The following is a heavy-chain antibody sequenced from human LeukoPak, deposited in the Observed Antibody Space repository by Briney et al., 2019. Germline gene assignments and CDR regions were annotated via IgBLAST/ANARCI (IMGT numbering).Heavy chain of an antibody. Sequence: GGSLRLSCAASGFTFSSYGMHWVRQAQGKGLEWVAVISYDGSNKYYADSVKGRFTISRDNSKNTLYLQMNSLRAEDTAVYYCAKVLAGYYDSSGFDYWGQGTLVTVSS. D-gene: IGHD3-22*01. J-gene: IGHJ4*02. CDR1: GFTFSSYG. V-gene: IGHV3-30*18. CDR2: ISYDGSNK. CDR3: AKVLAGYYDSSGFDY.